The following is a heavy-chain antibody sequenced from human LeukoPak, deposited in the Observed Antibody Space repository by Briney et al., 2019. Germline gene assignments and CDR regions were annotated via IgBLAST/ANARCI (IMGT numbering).Heavy chain of an antibody. D-gene: IGHD2-15*01. CDR1: GFTFSSYG. J-gene: IGHJ3*02. Sequence: GGSLRLSCAASGFTFSSYGMSWVRQAPGKGLEWVSAISGSGGSTYYADSVKGRFTISRDNSNNTLYLQMNSLRAEETAEYYCAKDLLVSLYCSGGSCYPDAFDIWGQGTMVTVSS. CDR2: ISGSGGST. V-gene: IGHV3-23*01. CDR3: AKDLLVSLYCSGGSCYPDAFDI.